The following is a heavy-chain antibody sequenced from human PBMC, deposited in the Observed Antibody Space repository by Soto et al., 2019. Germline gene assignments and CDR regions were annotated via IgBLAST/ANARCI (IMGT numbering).Heavy chain of an antibody. D-gene: IGHD6-19*01. J-gene: IGHJ1*01. Sequence: EVQLLESGGGLVQPGGSLRLSCAASGFTFSSYAMSWVRQAPGKGLEWVSAISGSGGSTYYADSVKGRFTISRDNSKNTLYLQMTRLRAEDTAVYYCANSGWYNPDGYFQHWGQGTLVTVSS. CDR3: ANSGWYNPDGYFQH. V-gene: IGHV3-23*01. CDR2: ISGSGGST. CDR1: GFTFSSYA.